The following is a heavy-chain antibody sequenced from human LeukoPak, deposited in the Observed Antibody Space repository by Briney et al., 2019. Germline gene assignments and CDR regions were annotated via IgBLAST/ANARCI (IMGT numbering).Heavy chain of an antibody. V-gene: IGHV3-30*02. D-gene: IGHD1-1*01. CDR1: GFTFSSYG. CDR3: AKTTGAPTPYDY. CDR2: IRYDGSNK. J-gene: IGHJ4*02. Sequence: GGSLRLSCAASGFTFSSYGMQWVRQAPGKGLEWVAFIRYDGSNKYYADSVKGRFTISRDNSKNTLYLQMNSLRAEDTAVYYCAKTTGAPTPYDYWGQGTLVTVSS.